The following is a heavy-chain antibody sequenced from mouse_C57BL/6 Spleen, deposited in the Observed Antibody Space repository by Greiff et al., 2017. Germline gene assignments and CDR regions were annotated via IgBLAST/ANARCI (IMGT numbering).Heavy chain of an antibody. Sequence: QVTLKVSGPGILQPSQTLSLTCSFSGFSLSTFGMGVGWIRQPSGKGLEWLAHSWWDDDKYYNPALKSRLTISKDTSKNQVFLKIANVDTADTATYYCARIEGITTQGDFDYWGQGTTLTVSS. V-gene: IGHV8-8*01. CDR2: SWWDDDK. J-gene: IGHJ2*01. CDR3: ARIEGITTQGDFDY. D-gene: IGHD1-1*01. CDR1: GFSLSTFGMG.